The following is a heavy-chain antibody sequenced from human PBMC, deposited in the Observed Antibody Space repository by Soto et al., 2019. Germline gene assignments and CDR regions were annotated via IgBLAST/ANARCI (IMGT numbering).Heavy chain of an antibody. J-gene: IGHJ3*01. Sequence: EVQLFESGGGLVQPGGSLRLSCAASGFTFGRYAMTWVRQAPGKGLEWVSGINGNGGDTYYADSVKGRFTISRDNPKNTVYLQMNSLRVEDTAVYYCAKIYDFWSRHHDSFDVWGQGTWVIVSS. CDR3: AKIYDFWSRHHDSFDV. CDR1: GFTFGRYA. V-gene: IGHV3-23*01. D-gene: IGHD3-3*01. CDR2: INGNGGDT.